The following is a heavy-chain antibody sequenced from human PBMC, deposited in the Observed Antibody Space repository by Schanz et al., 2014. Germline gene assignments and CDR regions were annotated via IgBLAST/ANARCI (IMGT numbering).Heavy chain of an antibody. CDR1: GFTFSSYA. J-gene: IGHJ4*02. CDR3: AKSQGSSFDS. V-gene: IGHV3-23*01. D-gene: IGHD6-13*01. Sequence: EVQLLESGGGLVQPGGSLRLSCAASGFTFSSYAMSWVRQAPGKGLEWISYIGSSSSRIDHADSVKGRFTISSDNSKSTLYLQMSSLRAEDTAVYYCAKSQGSSFDSWGQGTLVTVSS. CDR2: IGSSSSRI.